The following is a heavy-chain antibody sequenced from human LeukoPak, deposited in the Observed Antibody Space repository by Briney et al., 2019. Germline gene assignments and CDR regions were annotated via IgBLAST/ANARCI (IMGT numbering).Heavy chain of an antibody. J-gene: IGHJ4*02. Sequence: SETLSLTCTVSGGSISSSSYYWGWIRQPPGKGLEWIGSTYYSGSTYYNPSLKSRVTISVDTSKNQFSLRLRSVTAADTAVYYCGGLGSYYNVKAPYYFDYWGQGTLVTVSS. CDR3: GGLGSYYNVKAPYYFDY. V-gene: IGHV4-39*07. D-gene: IGHD3-10*01. CDR2: TYYSGST. CDR1: GGSISSSSYY.